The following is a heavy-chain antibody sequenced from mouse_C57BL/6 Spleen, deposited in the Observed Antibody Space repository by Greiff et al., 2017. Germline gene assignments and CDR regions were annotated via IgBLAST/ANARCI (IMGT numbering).Heavy chain of an antibody. Sequence: DVHLVESGEGLVKPGGSLKLSCAASGFTFSSYAMSWVRQTPEKRLEWVAYISSGGDYIYYADTVKGRFTISRDNARNTLYLQMSSLKSEDTAMYYCTRFMITYFDVWGTGTTVTVSS. CDR2: ISSGGDYI. CDR3: TRFMITYFDV. V-gene: IGHV5-9-1*02. D-gene: IGHD2-4*01. CDR1: GFTFSSYA. J-gene: IGHJ1*03.